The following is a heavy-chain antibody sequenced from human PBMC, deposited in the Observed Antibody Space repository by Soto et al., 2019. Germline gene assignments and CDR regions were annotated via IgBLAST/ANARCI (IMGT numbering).Heavy chain of an antibody. CDR3: VEPSRTVTSGY. D-gene: IGHD4-17*01. CDR2: IKPDGSER. V-gene: IGHV3-7*01. J-gene: IGHJ4*02. Sequence: EVQLVESGGGLVQPGGSLRLSCVVSEFVISNFWMSWVRQAPDKGLEWVASIKPDGSERYYVDSMKGRLIISRDNAKNSVFLEMNSRRGEDAAVYFCVEPSRTVTSGYWGQGTLVTVSS. CDR1: EFVISNFW.